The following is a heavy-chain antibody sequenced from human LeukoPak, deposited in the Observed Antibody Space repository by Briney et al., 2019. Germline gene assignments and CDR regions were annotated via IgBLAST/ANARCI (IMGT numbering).Heavy chain of an antibody. Sequence: PSETLSLTCAVSGGSISSSNWWSWVRQPPGKGLEWIGEIYHSGSTNYNPSLKSRVTISVDKSKNQFSLRLSSVTAADTAVYYCARTTYYDFWSGYYVDAFDIWGQGTMVTVSS. CDR3: ARTTYYDFWSGYYVDAFDI. J-gene: IGHJ3*02. CDR1: GGSISSSNW. D-gene: IGHD3-3*01. V-gene: IGHV4-4*02. CDR2: IYHSGST.